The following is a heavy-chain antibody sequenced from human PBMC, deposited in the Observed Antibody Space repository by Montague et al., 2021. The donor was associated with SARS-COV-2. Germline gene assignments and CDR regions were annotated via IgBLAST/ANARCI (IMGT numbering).Heavy chain of an antibody. J-gene: IGHJ4*02. CDR3: ARTRAYYYVSSGYSYCFDY. V-gene: IGHV2-5*02. CDR1: GFSLSTSGVG. Sequence: PALVKPTQTLTLTCTFSGFSLSTSGVGVGWIRQPPGRALEWLIVIYWDDDKHYSPSLKSRLTITKDTSKNQVVLTMTNMDPVDTATYYCARTRAYYYVSSGYSYCFDYWGQGTLVTVSS. CDR2: IYWDDDK. D-gene: IGHD3-22*01.